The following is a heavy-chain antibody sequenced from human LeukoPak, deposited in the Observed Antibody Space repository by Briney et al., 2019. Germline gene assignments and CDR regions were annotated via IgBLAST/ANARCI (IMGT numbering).Heavy chain of an antibody. CDR1: GGSISSSSYY. D-gene: IGHD6-13*01. CDR3: ARSYSSSWYY. Sequence: PSETLSLTCTVSGGSISSSSYYWGWIRQPPGKGLEWIGSIYYSGSTYYNPSLKSRVTISVDTSKNQFSLKLSSVTAAETAVYYCARSYSSSWYYWGQGTLVTVSS. V-gene: IGHV4-39*01. CDR2: IYYSGST. J-gene: IGHJ4*02.